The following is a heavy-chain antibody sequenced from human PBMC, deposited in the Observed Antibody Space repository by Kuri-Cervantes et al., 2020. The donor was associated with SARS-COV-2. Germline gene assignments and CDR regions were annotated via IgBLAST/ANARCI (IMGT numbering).Heavy chain of an antibody. CDR1: GYTFTSYD. CDR3: ARDGGYCTLTTCYSYWYFDL. D-gene: IGHD2-2*01. Sequence: ASVKVSCKASGYTFTSYDINWVRQATGQGLEWMGWMNPNSGNTGYAQKFQGRVTITRNTSISTAYMELSSLRSEDTAVYYCARDGGYCTLTTCYSYWYFDLWGRGTLVTVSS. J-gene: IGHJ2*01. V-gene: IGHV1-8*03. CDR2: MNPNSGNT.